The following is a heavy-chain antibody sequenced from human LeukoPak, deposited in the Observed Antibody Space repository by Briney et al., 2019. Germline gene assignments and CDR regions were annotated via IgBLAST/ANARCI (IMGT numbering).Heavy chain of an antibody. V-gene: IGHV3-21*01. D-gene: IGHD2-2*02. CDR2: ISSRRSYI. J-gene: IGHJ5*02. CDR3: ARDRAHCSSTSCYREAGWFDP. Sequence: GGSLRLSCAASGFTFSSYSMNWVRQAPGKGLEWVSSISSRRSYIYYADSVKGRFTISRDNAKNSLYLQMNSLRAEDTAVYYCARDRAHCSSTSCYREAGWFDPWGQGTLVTVSS. CDR1: GFTFSSYS.